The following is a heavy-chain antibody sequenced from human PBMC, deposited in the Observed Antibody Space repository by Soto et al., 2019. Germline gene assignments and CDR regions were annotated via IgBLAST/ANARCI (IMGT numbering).Heavy chain of an antibody. J-gene: IGHJ5*02. D-gene: IGHD6-13*01. V-gene: IGHV4-31*03. CDR1: GGSISSGGYY. CDR3: ARAAHYSSPFRWFDP. CDR2: IYYSGST. Sequence: QVQLQESGPGLVKPSQTLSLTCTVSGGSISSGGYYWSWIRQHPGKGLEWIGYIYYSGSTCYNPSLKSRVTISVDTSKNQFSLKLSYVTAADTAVYYCARAAHYSSPFRWFDPWGQGTLVTVSS.